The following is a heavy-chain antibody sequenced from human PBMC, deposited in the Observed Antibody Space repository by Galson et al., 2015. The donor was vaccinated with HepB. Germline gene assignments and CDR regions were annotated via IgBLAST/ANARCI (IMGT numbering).Heavy chain of an antibody. D-gene: IGHD3-3*01. Sequence: SVKVSCKASGGTFSSYAISWVRQAPGQGLEWMGGIIPIFGTANYAQKFQGRVTITADESTSTAYMELSSPRSEDTAVYYCARDVFGVVGVFDPWGQGTLVTVS. CDR2: IIPIFGTA. CDR1: GGTFSSYA. J-gene: IGHJ5*02. CDR3: ARDVFGVVGVFDP. V-gene: IGHV1-69*13.